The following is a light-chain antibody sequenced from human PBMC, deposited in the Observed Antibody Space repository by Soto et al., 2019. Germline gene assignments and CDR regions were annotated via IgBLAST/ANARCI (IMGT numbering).Light chain of an antibody. CDR2: DAS. Sequence: EIVLTQSPATLSLSPGERATLSCRASQTVKKFLAWYHQKPGQPPRLLIYDASNRAAGIPDRFSGSGSGTDFTLTVSSLEPEESGVYFCQQRSNCPPITFGQGTRLEIK. J-gene: IGKJ5*01. V-gene: IGKV3-11*01. CDR1: QTVKKF. CDR3: QQRSNCPPIT.